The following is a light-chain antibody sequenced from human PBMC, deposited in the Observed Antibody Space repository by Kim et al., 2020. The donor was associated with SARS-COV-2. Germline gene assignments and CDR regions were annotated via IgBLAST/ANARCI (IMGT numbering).Light chain of an antibody. V-gene: IGKV1-39*01. CDR1: QSISSH. CDR3: QQSYITPLT. CDR2: AAS. J-gene: IGKJ3*01. Sequence: DIQMTQSPSSLSASVGDRVTITCRTSQSISSHLNWYHQKPGRAPKLLIYAASTLQGGVPSRFSGSGSETDFTLTISSLQPEDFATYFCQQSYITPLTFGPGTKGYSK.